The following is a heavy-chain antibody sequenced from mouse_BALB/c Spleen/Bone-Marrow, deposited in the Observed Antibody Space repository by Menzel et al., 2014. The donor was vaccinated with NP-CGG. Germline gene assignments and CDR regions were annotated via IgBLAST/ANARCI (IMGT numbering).Heavy chain of an antibody. Sequence: EVQLQQSGGGLVQPGGSMKLSCVASGFTFSNYWMNWVRQSPEKGLEWVAEIRLKSNNYATHYAESVKGRFTISRDDSKSSVYLQMNNLRVEDTGIYYCTRVNWPFDYWGQGTTLTVSS. CDR1: GFTFSNYW. CDR3: TRVNWPFDY. J-gene: IGHJ2*01. CDR2: IRLKSNNYAT. V-gene: IGHV6-6*02. D-gene: IGHD4-1*01.